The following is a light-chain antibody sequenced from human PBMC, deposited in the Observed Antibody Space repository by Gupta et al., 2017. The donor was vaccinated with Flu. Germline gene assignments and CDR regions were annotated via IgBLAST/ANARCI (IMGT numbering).Light chain of an antibody. CDR2: GAF. Sequence: ATLSVSPGERATLSCRASQSINNKLAWYQQKPGQAPRLLIYGAFTRATGIPARFSGSGSGTEFTLTISSLKSGDFAVYYCQQYDNWPPWTFGQGTKVEIK. CDR3: QQYDNWPPWT. CDR1: QSINNK. V-gene: IGKV3-15*01. J-gene: IGKJ1*01.